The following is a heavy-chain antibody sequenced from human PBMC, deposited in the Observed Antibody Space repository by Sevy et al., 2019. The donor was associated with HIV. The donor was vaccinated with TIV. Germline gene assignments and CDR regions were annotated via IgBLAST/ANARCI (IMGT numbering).Heavy chain of an antibody. CDR3: VRGPSMDY. Sequence: GGSLRLSCAASGFNFNIYSLNWVRQSPGKGLQWVSLISKSGSDIFYADSVKGRFTISRDNAKNSLYLQMTSLRSDDTGVYFCVRGPSMDYWGQGTLVTVS. CDR2: ISKSGSDI. V-gene: IGHV3-21*01. J-gene: IGHJ4*02. CDR1: GFNFNIYS.